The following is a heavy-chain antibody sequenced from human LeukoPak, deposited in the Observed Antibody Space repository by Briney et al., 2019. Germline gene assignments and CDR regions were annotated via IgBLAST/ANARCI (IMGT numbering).Heavy chain of an antibody. Sequence: SETLSLTCTVSGGSISSYYWSWIRQPPGKGLEWIGYIYYSGSTNYNPYLKSRVNISVDTSNNQFSLKLSSVTGADTAVYYCARGYPLIAGAGTTPLIDYRGQGTLVTVSS. D-gene: IGHD6-13*01. J-gene: IGHJ4*02. CDR1: GGSISSYY. CDR2: IYYSGST. V-gene: IGHV4-59*01. CDR3: ARGYPLIAGAGTTPLIDY.